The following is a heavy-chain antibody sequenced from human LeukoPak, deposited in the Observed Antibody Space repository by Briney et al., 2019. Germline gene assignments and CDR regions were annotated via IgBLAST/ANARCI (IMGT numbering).Heavy chain of an antibody. V-gene: IGHV4-34*01. CDR1: GGSFSGYY. CDR3: ARVMIASPRVDY. D-gene: IGHD3-16*01. J-gene: IGHJ4*02. Sequence: SETLSLTCAVYGGSFSGYYWSWIRQPPGKGLEWIGEINHSGSTNYNPPLKSRVTISVDTSKNQFSLKLSSVTAADTAVYYCARVMIASPRVDYWGQGTLVTVSS. CDR2: INHSGST.